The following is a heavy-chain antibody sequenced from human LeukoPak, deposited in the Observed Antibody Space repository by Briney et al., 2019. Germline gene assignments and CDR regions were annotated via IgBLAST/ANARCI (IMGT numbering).Heavy chain of an antibody. CDR1: GYTFTAYY. CDR2: INPHSGAT. CDR3: ATSSSVTHTRDP. D-gene: IGHD5/OR15-5a*01. Sequence: ASVKVSCKASGYTFTAYYMHWVRQAPGQGLEWMGWINPHSGATNYAQRFQGRVSMDASFDTAYMELSRLTSDDTAVYYCATSSSVTHTRDPWGQGTLVTVSS. V-gene: IGHV1-2*02. J-gene: IGHJ5*02.